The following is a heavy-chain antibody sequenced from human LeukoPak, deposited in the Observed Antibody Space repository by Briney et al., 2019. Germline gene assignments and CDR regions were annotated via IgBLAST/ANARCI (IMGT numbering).Heavy chain of an antibody. CDR3: ARDRVTAAGNYFDY. CDR2: IYSGGST. J-gene: IGHJ4*02. V-gene: IGHV3-53*04. Sequence: GGSLRLSCAASGFTVSSNYMSWVRQAPGKGLEWVSVIYSGGSTYYADSVKGRFTISRHNSKNTLYLQMNSLRAEDTAVYYCARDRVTAAGNYFDYWGQGTLVTVSS. D-gene: IGHD6-13*01. CDR1: GFTVSSNY.